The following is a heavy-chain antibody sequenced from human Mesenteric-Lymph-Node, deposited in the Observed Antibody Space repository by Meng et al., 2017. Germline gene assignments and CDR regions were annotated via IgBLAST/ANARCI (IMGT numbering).Heavy chain of an antibody. J-gene: IGHJ2*01. Sequence: SETLSLTCAVYGGSFSGYYWSWIRQPPGKGLEWIGEINHSGSTNYNPSLKSRVTISVDTSKNQFSLKLSSVTAADTAVYYCARGRSRAETYWYFDLWGRGTLVTVSS. CDR2: INHSGST. V-gene: IGHV4-34*01. CDR1: GGSFSGYY. D-gene: IGHD3-10*01. CDR3: ARGRSRAETYWYFDL.